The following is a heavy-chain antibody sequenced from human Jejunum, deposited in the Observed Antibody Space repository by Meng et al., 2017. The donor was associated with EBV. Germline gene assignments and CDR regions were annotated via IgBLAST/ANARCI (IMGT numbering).Heavy chain of an antibody. CDR3: ARGNDNSNFDF. D-gene: IGHD5-24*01. J-gene: IGHJ4*02. V-gene: IGHV1-2*06. Sequence: VQLAQSGAEVKTPGASGKVSRESSGYSITDYNTHWVRQAPGQRLEWMGRLTPDGGATNYAQNVRGDFLMTRDKSTTPADLELFSRKADDTALYCGARGNDNSNFDFWGQWALVTVSS. CDR2: LTPDGGAT. CDR1: GYSITDYN.